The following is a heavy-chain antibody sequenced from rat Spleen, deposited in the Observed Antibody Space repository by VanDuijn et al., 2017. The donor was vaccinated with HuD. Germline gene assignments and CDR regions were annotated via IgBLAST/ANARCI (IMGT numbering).Heavy chain of an antibody. D-gene: IGHD1-2*01. CDR1: GFSLTSNG. J-gene: IGHJ2*01. Sequence: QVQLKESGPGLVQPSQTLSLTCTVSGFSLTSNGVSWVRQPPGKGLEWIAAISSGGSTYYNSALKSRLSISRDTSKSQVFFKMNSLQTEDTATYFCARAALDYWGQGVMVTVSS. CDR3: ARAALDY. CDR2: ISSGGST. V-gene: IGHV2S12*01.